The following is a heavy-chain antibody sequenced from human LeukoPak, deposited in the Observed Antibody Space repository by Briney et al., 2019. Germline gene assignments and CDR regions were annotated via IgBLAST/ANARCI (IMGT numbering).Heavy chain of an antibody. Sequence: GGSLRLSCAASGFIFSSYGMSWVRQAPGKGLEWVSHISGSGGTTYYADSVKGRFTISRDNSKNTPYLQMNSLRAEDTAVYFCAKRGSGYNHFDSWGQGTLVTVSS. V-gene: IGHV3-23*01. CDR3: AKRGSGYNHFDS. CDR2: ISGSGGTT. D-gene: IGHD3-3*01. J-gene: IGHJ4*02. CDR1: GFIFSSYG.